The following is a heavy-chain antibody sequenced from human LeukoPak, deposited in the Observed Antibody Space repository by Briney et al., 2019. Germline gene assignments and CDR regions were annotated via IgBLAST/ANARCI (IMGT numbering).Heavy chain of an antibody. CDR3: ARGCRSSSWFARFYFDY. CDR1: GGSFSGYY. CDR2: INHSGST. Sequence: SETLSLTCAVYGGSFSGYYWSWIRQPPGKGLEWIGEINHSGSTNYNPSLKSRVTISVDTSKNQFSLKLSSVTAADTAVYYCARGCRSSSWFARFYFDYWGQGTLVTVSS. D-gene: IGHD6-13*01. J-gene: IGHJ4*02. V-gene: IGHV4-34*01.